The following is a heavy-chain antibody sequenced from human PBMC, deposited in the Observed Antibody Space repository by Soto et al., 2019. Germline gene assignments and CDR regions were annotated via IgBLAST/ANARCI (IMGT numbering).Heavy chain of an antibody. CDR1: GFTFSRYW. V-gene: IGHV3-7*01. D-gene: IGHD5-18*01. CDR3: ARGDTPMITGMDSFDI. J-gene: IGHJ3*02. Sequence: GSLSLSCAASGFTFSRYWMNWVRQAPGKGLEWVANIKQDGTEKNYVDSVKGRFTISRDNARNSLYLQMDSLRAEDTAVYFCARGDTPMITGMDSFDIWGQGTMVTVSS. CDR2: IKQDGTEK.